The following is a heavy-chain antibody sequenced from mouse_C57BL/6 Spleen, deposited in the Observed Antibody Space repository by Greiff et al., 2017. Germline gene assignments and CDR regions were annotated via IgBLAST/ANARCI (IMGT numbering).Heavy chain of an antibody. D-gene: IGHD1-1*01. CDR2: ISSGSSTI. V-gene: IGHV5-17*01. CDR1: GFTFSDYG. Sequence: EVKLVESGGGLVKPGGSLKLSCAASGFTFSDYGMHWVRQAPEKGLEWVAYISSGSSTIYYADTVKGRFTISRDNAKNTLFLQMTSLRSEDTAMYYCARDYGSGFYAMDYWGQGTSVTVSS. J-gene: IGHJ4*01. CDR3: ARDYGSGFYAMDY.